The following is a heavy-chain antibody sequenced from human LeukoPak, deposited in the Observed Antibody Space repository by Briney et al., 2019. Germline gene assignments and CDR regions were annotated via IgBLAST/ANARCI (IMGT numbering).Heavy chain of an antibody. V-gene: IGHV1-2*02. D-gene: IGHD6-19*01. CDR2: INPNSGGT. CDR3: ARNGDSSGWYSNFDY. J-gene: IGHJ4*02. CDR1: GYTFTGYY. Sequence: ASVKVSCKASGYTFTGYYMHWVRRAPGQGLEWMGWINPNSGGTNYAQKFQGRVTMTRDTSISTAYMELSRLRSDDTAVYYCARNGDSSGWYSNFDYWGQGTLVTVSS.